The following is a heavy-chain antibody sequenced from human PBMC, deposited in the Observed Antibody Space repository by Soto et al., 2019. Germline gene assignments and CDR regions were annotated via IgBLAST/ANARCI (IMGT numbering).Heavy chain of an antibody. CDR1: GFTFSTYA. Sequence: GGSLRLSCAASGFTFSTYAMHWVRQAPGKGLEWVAVISYDGSNKYYADSVKGRFTISRDNSKNTLFLQMKSLRAEDTAVYYCARAWYNWNYVPPFDYWGQGTLVTVSS. CDR2: ISYDGSNK. V-gene: IGHV3-30-3*01. D-gene: IGHD1-7*01. CDR3: ARAWYNWNYVPPFDY. J-gene: IGHJ4*02.